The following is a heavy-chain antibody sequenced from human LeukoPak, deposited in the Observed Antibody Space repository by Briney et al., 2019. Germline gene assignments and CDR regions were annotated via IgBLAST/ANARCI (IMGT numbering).Heavy chain of an antibody. J-gene: IGHJ3*02. CDR3: ARSHGEGLTGYRDAFDI. CDR1: GYIFTIYY. D-gene: IGHD3-9*01. Sequence: GASVKVSCKASGYIFTIYYMHWVRQAPGQGLEWMGMINPSGGSTSYAQKFQGRVTMTRDTSTSTVYMELSSLRSEDTAVYYCARSHGEGLTGYRDAFDIWGQGTMVTVSS. V-gene: IGHV1-46*01. CDR2: INPSGGST.